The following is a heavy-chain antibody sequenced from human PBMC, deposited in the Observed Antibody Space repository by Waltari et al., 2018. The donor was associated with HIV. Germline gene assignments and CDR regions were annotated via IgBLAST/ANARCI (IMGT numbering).Heavy chain of an antibody. V-gene: IGHV3-74*01. CDR2: INGDKSST. J-gene: IGHJ4*02. CDR1: GFTFSSYW. D-gene: IGHD6-13*01. Sequence: EVQLVESGGGLVQPGGSLSLSCAASGFTFSSYWMHWVRQAPGKGLVWVSRINGDKSSTSYADSVKGRFTTSRYNAKNTLYLQMNSLRAEDTAVYYCARDGEAAAPGYFDYWGQGTLVTVSS. CDR3: ARDGEAAAPGYFDY.